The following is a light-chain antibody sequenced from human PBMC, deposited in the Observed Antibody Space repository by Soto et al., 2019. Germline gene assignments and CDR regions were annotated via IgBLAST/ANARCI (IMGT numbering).Light chain of an antibody. J-gene: IGKJ2*01. CDR1: QGIRKD. CDR2: GAS. Sequence: AVQMTQSPSSLSASVGDRVTITCRASQGIRKDLGWYQQKPGKAPKVLIYGASKLHSGVPTRFSGSGSGTEFTLTISNLQPEDVATYYCLQDYNYPQASFGQGTKVDIK. CDR3: LQDYNYPQAS. V-gene: IGKV1-6*01.